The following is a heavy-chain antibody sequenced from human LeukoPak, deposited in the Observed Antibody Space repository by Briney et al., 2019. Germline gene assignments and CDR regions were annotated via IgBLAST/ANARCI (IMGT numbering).Heavy chain of an antibody. Sequence: SETLSLTCAGYGRSFSGRWWSWIRQPPGKGREWIGEISPSGSPNYSPSLKNRVSFSLDTSKNQISLMLNSVTATDTAVYYCAVNFDYIGQGTLVTVSS. V-gene: IGHV4-34*01. CDR3: AVNFDY. CDR2: ISPSGSP. CDR1: GRSFSGRW. J-gene: IGHJ4*02.